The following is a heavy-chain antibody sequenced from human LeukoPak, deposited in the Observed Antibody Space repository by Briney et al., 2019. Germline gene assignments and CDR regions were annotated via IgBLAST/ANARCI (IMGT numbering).Heavy chain of an antibody. CDR3: ARCGRDYYYYRDV. CDR1: GYTFTSYG. V-gene: IGHV1-18*01. Sequence: ASVKVSCKASGYTFTSYGISWVRQAPGQGLEWMGWISAYNGNTNYAQKFQGRVTITPDESTSTAYMELSSLRSEDTAVYYCARCGRDYYYYRDVWGKGTTVSVSS. J-gene: IGHJ6*03. CDR2: ISAYNGNT.